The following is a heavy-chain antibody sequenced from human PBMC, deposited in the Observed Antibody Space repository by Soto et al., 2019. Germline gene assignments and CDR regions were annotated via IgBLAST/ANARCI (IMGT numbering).Heavy chain of an antibody. CDR1: GYTFTSYG. D-gene: IGHD5-18*01. CDR3: ARERYTAMDADYYYGMDV. V-gene: IGHV1-18*01. CDR2: ISAYNGNT. Sequence: ASVKVSGKASGYTFTSYGISWVRQAPGQGLEWMGWISAYNGNTNYAQKLQGRVTMTTDTSTSTAYMELRSLRSDDTAVYYCARERYTAMDADYYYGMDVWGQGTTVTVSS. J-gene: IGHJ6*02.